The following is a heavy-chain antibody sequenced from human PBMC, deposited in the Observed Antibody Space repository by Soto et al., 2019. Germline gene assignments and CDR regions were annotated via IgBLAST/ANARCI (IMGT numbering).Heavy chain of an antibody. D-gene: IGHD6-19*01. CDR3: ARGSIPVTGRVYFDN. Sequence: GGSLRLSCAASGFTFNSHDMSWVRQAPGKGLEWVSGISASGGRTNYADSVKGRFTISRDNSKNTVYLQMDSLKADDTAVCHCARGSIPVTGRVYFDNWGQGTLVTVSS. J-gene: IGHJ4*02. CDR2: ISASGGRT. CDR1: GFTFNSHD. V-gene: IGHV3-23*01.